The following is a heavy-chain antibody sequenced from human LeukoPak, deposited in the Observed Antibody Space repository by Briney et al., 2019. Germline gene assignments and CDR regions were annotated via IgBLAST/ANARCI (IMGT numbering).Heavy chain of an antibody. CDR3: AREGPAAGNGYYHMDV. CDR2: IYYSGIT. D-gene: IGHD6-13*01. Sequence: SETLSLTCTVSGDSITTYYWSWIRQPPGKGLEWIGYIYYSGITNYNPSLKSRVTMSVDTSKSQFSLKLTSVTAADTAVYYCAREGPAAGNGYYHMDVWGKGTTVTISS. CDR1: GDSITTYY. V-gene: IGHV4-59*01. J-gene: IGHJ6*03.